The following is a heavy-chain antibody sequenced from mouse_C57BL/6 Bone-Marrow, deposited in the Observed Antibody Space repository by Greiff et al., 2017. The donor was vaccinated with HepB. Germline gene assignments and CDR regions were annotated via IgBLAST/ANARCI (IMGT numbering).Heavy chain of an antibody. J-gene: IGHJ2*01. CDR1: GYAFSSSW. CDR2: IYPGDGDT. Sequence: VQLQESGPELVKPGASVKISCKASGYAFSSSWMNWVKQRPGKGLEWIGRIYPGDGDTNYNGKFKGNATLTADKSSSTAYMQLSSLTSEDSAVYFCALITTVVAFDYWGQGTTLTVSS. D-gene: IGHD1-1*01. CDR3: ALITTVVAFDY. V-gene: IGHV1-82*01.